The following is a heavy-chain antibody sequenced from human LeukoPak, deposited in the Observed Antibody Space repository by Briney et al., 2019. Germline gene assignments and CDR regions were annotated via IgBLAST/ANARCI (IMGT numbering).Heavy chain of an antibody. J-gene: IGHJ6*02. Sequence: ASVKVSCKASGYTFTGYYMHWVRQAPGQGLEWMGWINPNSGGTNYAQKFQGRVTMGRDTSISTAYMELSRLTSDDTAVYYCARDPSAMVRGVIIYGMDVWGQGTTVTVSS. CDR3: ARDPSAMVRGVIIYGMDV. CDR2: INPNSGGT. D-gene: IGHD3-10*01. V-gene: IGHV1-2*02. CDR1: GYTFTGYY.